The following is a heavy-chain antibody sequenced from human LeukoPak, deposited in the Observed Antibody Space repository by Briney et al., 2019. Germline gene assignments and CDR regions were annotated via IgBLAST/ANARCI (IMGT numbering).Heavy chain of an antibody. J-gene: IGHJ4*02. CDR3: ARHEFDSGSLPYFDY. CDR2: IYYSGST. V-gene: IGHV4-59*08. CDR1: GGSIRGYY. D-gene: IGHD3-10*01. Sequence: SETLSLTCTVSGGSIRGYYWSWIRQPPGKGLEWIGYIYYSGSTNYNPSLKSRVTISVDTSKNQFSLKLSAVTAADTAVYYCARHEFDSGSLPYFDYWGQRILVTVSS.